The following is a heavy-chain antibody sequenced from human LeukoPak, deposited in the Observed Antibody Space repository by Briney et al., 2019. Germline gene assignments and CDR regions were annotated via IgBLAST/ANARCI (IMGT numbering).Heavy chain of an antibody. V-gene: IGHV5-51*01. Sequence: KHGESLRISCQGSGYSFNTYWIAWVRQVSGKGLEWVGIIYPDDSETKYSPSFQGQVSISADKSISTAYLQWSSLKASDTAIYYCARRMGGYGLRPFDIWGQGTMVTVSS. D-gene: IGHD3-22*01. J-gene: IGHJ3*02. CDR3: ARRMGGYGLRPFDI. CDR2: IYPDDSET. CDR1: GYSFNTYW.